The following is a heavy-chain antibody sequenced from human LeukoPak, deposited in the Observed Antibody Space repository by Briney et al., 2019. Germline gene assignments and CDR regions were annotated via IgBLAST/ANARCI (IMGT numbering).Heavy chain of an antibody. CDR2: IWSDGSNG. CDR3: AKDWSGPLDY. D-gene: IGHD3/OR15-3a*01. J-gene: IGHJ4*02. V-gene: IGHV3-30*02. CDR1: GLTFRSFG. Sequence: GGSLRLSCAASGLTFRSFGMHWVRQAPAKGLEWVASIWSDGSNGNYADSVKGRFTISRDNSKNTLYLQMNSLRAEDTAVYYCAKDWSGPLDYWGQGTRVTVSS.